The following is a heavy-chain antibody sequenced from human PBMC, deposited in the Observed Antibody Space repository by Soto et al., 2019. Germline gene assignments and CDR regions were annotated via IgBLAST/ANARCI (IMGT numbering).Heavy chain of an antibody. V-gene: IGHV1-24*01. CDR2: FDPEDGET. CDR1: GYTLTELS. J-gene: IGHJ6*02. Sequence: ASVKVSCKVSGYTLTELSMHWVRQAPGKGLEWMGGFDPEDGETIYAQKFQGRVTMTEDTSTDTAYMELSSLRSEDTAVYYCATAGGSSSSGPLDYYYGMDVWGQGTTVTVSS. D-gene: IGHD6-6*01. CDR3: ATAGGSSSSGPLDYYYGMDV.